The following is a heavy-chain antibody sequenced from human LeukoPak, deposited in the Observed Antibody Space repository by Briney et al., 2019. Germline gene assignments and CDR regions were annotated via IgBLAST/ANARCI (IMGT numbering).Heavy chain of an antibody. CDR1: GFTFSTHW. CDR3: AGRSCSGGSCSTPQLN. V-gene: IGHV3-7*01. CDR2: IKEDGSEK. Sequence: GGSLRLSCAASGFTFSTHWMSWVRQAPGKGLEWVAKIKEDGSEKYYVDSVKGRFTISRDNAKNSLSLQMHSLRDEDTAVYYCAGRSCSGGSCSTPQLNWGQGTLVTVSS. J-gene: IGHJ4*02. D-gene: IGHD2-15*01.